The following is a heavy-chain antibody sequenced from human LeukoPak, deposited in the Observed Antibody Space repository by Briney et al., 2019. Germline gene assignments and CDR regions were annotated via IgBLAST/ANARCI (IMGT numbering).Heavy chain of an antibody. CDR2: ISGRGGSI. CDR1: GFTFRNYA. CDR3: AKDWDYYDSGAYYYFDY. Sequence: PGGSLRLSCSASGFTFRNYAMSWVRQAPGEGLEWVSTISGRGGSIYYADSLKGRFTISRDNSMNTLFLQMNSLRAEDTAVYYCAKDWDYYDSGAYYYFDYWGQGTLVTVSS. V-gene: IGHV3-23*01. D-gene: IGHD3-22*01. J-gene: IGHJ4*02.